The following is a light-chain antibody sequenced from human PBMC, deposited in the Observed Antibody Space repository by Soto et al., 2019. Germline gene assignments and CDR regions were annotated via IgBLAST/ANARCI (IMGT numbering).Light chain of an antibody. CDR2: GDR. V-gene: IGLV1-40*01. CDR3: QPFDSSLSGMV. J-gene: IGLJ3*02. CDR1: SSNNGAGYE. Sequence: QSVLRQRPSVSGAPGQRVTISCTGSSSNNGAGYEVHWYQQLPGTAPQLLIYGDRYRPAGVPDRFSGSKSGTSVCLAIAGLQAEDEAEYDSQPFDSSLSGMVFGGGTKLTVL.